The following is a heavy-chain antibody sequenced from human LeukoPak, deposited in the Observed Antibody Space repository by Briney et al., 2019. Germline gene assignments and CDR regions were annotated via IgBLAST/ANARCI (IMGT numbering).Heavy chain of an antibody. CDR2: IGGRGDST. Sequence: GGSLRLSCAASGFTFSSYAMSWVRQAPGKGLEWVSGIGGRGDSTYYADSVKGRFTISRDNSKNTLYLQMNSLRAEDTAVYYCAKDLRATRPSFFDYWGQGTLVTVSS. CDR1: GFTFSSYA. J-gene: IGHJ4*02. CDR3: AKDLRATRPSFFDY. V-gene: IGHV3-23*01.